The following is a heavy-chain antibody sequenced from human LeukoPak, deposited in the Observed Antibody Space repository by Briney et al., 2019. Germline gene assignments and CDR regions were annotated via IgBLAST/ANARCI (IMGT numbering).Heavy chain of an antibody. Sequence: SVKVSCKASGGTFSSYAISWVRQAPGQGLEWMGGIIPVFGTANYAQKFQGRVTITADESTSTAYMELSSLRSEDTAVYYCARRMDGYNLAFDYWGQGTLVTVSS. D-gene: IGHD5-24*01. CDR3: ARRMDGYNLAFDY. V-gene: IGHV1-69*13. J-gene: IGHJ4*02. CDR2: IIPVFGTA. CDR1: GGTFSSYA.